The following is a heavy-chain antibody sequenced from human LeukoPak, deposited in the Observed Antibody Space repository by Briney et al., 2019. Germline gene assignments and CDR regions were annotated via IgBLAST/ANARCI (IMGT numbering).Heavy chain of an antibody. D-gene: IGHD1-26*01. CDR1: GGSISSYY. J-gene: IGHJ4*02. CDR2: IYYGGST. CDR3: ARYHRGSYYFDY. Sequence: SENLSLTCTVSGGSISSYYWSWIRQPPGKGLEWIGYIYYGGSTSYNPSLKSRVTISVDTSKNQLSLKLSSVTAADTAVYYCARYHRGSYYFDYWGQGTLVTVSS. V-gene: IGHV4-59*01.